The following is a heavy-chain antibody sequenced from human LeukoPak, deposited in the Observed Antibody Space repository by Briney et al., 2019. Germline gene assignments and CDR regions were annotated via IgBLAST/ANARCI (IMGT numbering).Heavy chain of an antibody. CDR1: GGSISSGGYY. D-gene: IGHD6-13*01. V-gene: IGHV4-30-2*01. J-gene: IGHJ4*02. CDR3: ARGWYSSSLYYFDC. CDR2: IYHSGST. Sequence: PSETLSLTCTVSGGSISSGGYYWSWIRQPPGKGLEWIGYIYHSGSTYYNPSLKSRVTISVDRSKNQFSLKLSSVTAADTAVYYCARGWYSSSLYYFDCWGQGTLVTVSS.